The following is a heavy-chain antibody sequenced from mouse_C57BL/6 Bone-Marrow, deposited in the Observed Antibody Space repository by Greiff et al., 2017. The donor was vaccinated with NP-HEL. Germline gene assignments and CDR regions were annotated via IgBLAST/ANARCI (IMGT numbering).Heavy chain of an antibody. D-gene: IGHD3-3*01. CDR2: IDPSDSYT. Sequence: QVQLKQPGAELVMPGASVKLSCKASGYTFTSYWMPWVKQRPGQGLEWIGEIDPSDSYTNYNQKFKGKSTLTVDKSSSTAYMQLSSLTSEDSAVYYCARGDYWGQGTLVTVSA. CDR1: GYTFTSYW. J-gene: IGHJ3*01. CDR3: ARGDY. V-gene: IGHV1-69*01.